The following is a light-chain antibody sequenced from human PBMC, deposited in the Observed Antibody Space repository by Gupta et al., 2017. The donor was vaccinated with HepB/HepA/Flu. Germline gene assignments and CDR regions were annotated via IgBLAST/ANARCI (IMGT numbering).Light chain of an antibody. Sequence: AIRMTQSPSSFSASTGDRVTITCRASQGISSYLAWYQQKPGKAPKLLIYAASTLQSGVPSRFSGSGSGTDFTLTISCLQSEDFAAYYCQQYYNSPHTFGQGTKVEIK. CDR1: QGISSY. V-gene: IGKV1-8*01. CDR3: QQYYNSPHT. J-gene: IGKJ1*01. CDR2: AAS.